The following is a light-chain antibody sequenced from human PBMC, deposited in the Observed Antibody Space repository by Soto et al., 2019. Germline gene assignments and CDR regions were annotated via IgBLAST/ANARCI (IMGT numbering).Light chain of an antibody. CDR2: AAS. V-gene: IGKV1-5*01. Sequence: DIQMTQSPSTLSASVGDRVTITCRASQSIDNWLARYQQKPGKAPKLLIYAASTLETGVPSRFGGSGSGTEFTLTIKSLQPDDFATYYCQQFSSYSTFGQGTKVDI. J-gene: IGKJ1*01. CDR3: QQFSSYST. CDR1: QSIDNW.